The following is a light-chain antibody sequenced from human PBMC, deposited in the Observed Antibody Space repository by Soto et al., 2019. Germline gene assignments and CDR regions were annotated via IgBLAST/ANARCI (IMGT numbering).Light chain of an antibody. Sequence: EIVLTQSPATLSLSPGERATLSCRASQSVSSYLAWYQQKPGQAPRLLIYDASNRATGIPARFSGSGSGTDFTLTISSLEPEDFAVYYCQPARTFGGGTKVEIK. CDR2: DAS. V-gene: IGKV3-11*01. CDR3: QPART. J-gene: IGKJ4*01. CDR1: QSVSSY.